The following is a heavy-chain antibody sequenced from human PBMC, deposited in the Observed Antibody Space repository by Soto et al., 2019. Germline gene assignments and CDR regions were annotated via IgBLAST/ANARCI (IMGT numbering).Heavy chain of an antibody. CDR2: INHDGSKT. V-gene: IGHV3-74*01. CDR3: VREPWGFSGTWYDY. CDR1: QFSFSSYW. Sequence: GGSLRLSCAASQFSFSSYWMHWVRQVPGKGPAWVSRINHDGSKTEYADSVKGRFTISRDNTNNTLYLQMNSLRVEDTAMYYCVREPWGFSGTWYDYWGQGPLVTLSS. D-gene: IGHD6-13*01. J-gene: IGHJ4*02.